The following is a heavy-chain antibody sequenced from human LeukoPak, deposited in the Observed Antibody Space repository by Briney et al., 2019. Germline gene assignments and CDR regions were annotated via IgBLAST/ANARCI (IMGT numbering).Heavy chain of an antibody. D-gene: IGHD1-26*01. J-gene: IGHJ4*02. Sequence: GGSLRLSCAASGFTFSNAWMSWVRQAPGKGLEWVGRIKSKTDGGTTDYAAPVKGRFTISRDDSKNTLYLQMNSLKTEDTAVYYCAKGIGVGALAQFDYWGQGTLVTVSS. CDR2: IKSKTDGGTT. CDR1: GFTFSNAW. V-gene: IGHV3-15*01. CDR3: AKGIGVGALAQFDY.